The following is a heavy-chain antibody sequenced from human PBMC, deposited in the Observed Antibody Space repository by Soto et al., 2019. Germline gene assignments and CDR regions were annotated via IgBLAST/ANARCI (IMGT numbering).Heavy chain of an antibody. Sequence: PGGSLRLSCTVSGFYFNNYGINWVRQPPGKGLEWVSSVSKSDYTYYSDSVKGRFTISRDNAKNSVSLQMNSLKAEDTGVYYCAREDSIIIPAASDFWGQGTLVTVSS. J-gene: IGHJ4*02. CDR2: VSKSDYT. CDR3: AREDSIIIPAASDF. D-gene: IGHD2-2*01. CDR1: GFYFNNYG. V-gene: IGHV3-21*01.